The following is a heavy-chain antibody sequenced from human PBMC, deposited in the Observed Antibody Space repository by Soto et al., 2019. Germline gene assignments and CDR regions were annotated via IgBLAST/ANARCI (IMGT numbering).Heavy chain of an antibody. V-gene: IGHV1-8*01. D-gene: IGHD2-8*01. CDR2: MKPNNNNT. Sequence: QVQLVQSGAEVKKPGASVKVSCKASGYTFTSYDINWVRQATGQGLEWMGWMKPNNNNTGYAQKFQGRVTMTRNTSINTAYMELSSLGSEDTAVYYCARGPHPYFNDYWGQGTLVTVSS. CDR1: GYTFTSYD. J-gene: IGHJ4*02. CDR3: ARGPHPYFNDY.